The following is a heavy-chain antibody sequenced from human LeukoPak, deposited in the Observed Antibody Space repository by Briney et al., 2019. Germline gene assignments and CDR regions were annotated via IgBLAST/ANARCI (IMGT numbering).Heavy chain of an antibody. CDR3: ARTRPYYDILTGYSSRGSFDY. V-gene: IGHV4-59*01. CDR1: GDSISSYY. J-gene: IGHJ4*02. D-gene: IGHD3-9*01. Sequence: PSETLSLTCTVSGDSISSYYWSWIRQPPGKGLEWIGYIDYSGSTNYNPSLKRRVTLSLDTSKNQFSLKLSSVTAADTAVYYCARTRPYYDILTGYSSRGSFDYWGQGTLVTVSS. CDR2: IDYSGST.